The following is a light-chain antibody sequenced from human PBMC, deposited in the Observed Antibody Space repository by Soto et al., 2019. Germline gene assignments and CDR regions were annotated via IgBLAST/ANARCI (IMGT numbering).Light chain of an antibody. CDR2: FGS. V-gene: IGKV2-28*01. CDR1: QSLLYNNTYNY. Sequence: EIVMTQSPLTLPVTPGEPASISCRSSQSLLYNNTYNYLDWYVQKPGQSPQLLIYFGSNRAPGVPDRFSGSGSGTDFTLKISRVEAEDVGVYYCMQGTHWPPTFGGGTKVDIK. J-gene: IGKJ4*01. CDR3: MQGTHWPPT.